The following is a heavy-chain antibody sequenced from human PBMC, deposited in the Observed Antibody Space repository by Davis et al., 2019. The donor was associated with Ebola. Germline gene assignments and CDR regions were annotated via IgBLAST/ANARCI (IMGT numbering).Heavy chain of an antibody. V-gene: IGHV3-74*03. Sequence: HTGGSLRLSCAASGFTFSSYWMHWVRQAPGKGLVWVSCINRDGSTTTYADSVKGRFTISRDNVNNSVYLEMNSLRDEDTAVYYCARDSPIGAGYGSLYWGQGTLVTVSS. J-gene: IGHJ4*02. CDR3: ARDSPIGAGYGSLY. D-gene: IGHD3-10*01. CDR2: INRDGSTT. CDR1: GFTFSSYW.